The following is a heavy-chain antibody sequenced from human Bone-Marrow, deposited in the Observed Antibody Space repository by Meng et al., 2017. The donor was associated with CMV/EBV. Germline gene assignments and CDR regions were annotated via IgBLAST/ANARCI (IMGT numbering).Heavy chain of an antibody. CDR3: AREGQIIAALVGGWFDP. CDR2: INHSGST. Sequence: SETLSLTCAVYGGSFSGYYWSWIRQPPGKGLEWIGEINHSGSTNYNPSLKSRVTISVDMSKNQFSLKLSSVTAADTAVYYCAREGQIIAALVGGWFDPCGQGTLVTVSS. D-gene: IGHD6-13*01. V-gene: IGHV4-34*01. J-gene: IGHJ5*02. CDR1: GGSFSGYY.